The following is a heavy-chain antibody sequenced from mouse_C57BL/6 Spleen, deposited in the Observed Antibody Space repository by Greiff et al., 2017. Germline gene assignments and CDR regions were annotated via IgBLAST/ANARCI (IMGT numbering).Heavy chain of an antibody. J-gene: IGHJ4*01. CDR1: GYAFTNYL. V-gene: IGHV1-54*01. CDR3: ARFSGGTGAMDD. D-gene: IGHD1-1*02. Sequence: VQLQESVAELVRPGTSVKVSCTASGYAFTNYLIAWVKQRPGQGLEWIGVINPGSGGTYYHEKFKGKATRTADKTSSSADMQLSSLTSEDSAVYFCARFSGGTGAMDDWGQGTSVTVSS. CDR2: INPGSGGT.